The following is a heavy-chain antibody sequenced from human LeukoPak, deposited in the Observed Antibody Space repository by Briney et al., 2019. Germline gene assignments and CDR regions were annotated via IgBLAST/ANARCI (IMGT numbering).Heavy chain of an antibody. CDR1: GFTFSSYG. CDR2: IRYDGSNK. CDR3: AKAPAGPYYMDV. V-gene: IGHV3-30*02. J-gene: IGHJ6*03. Sequence: GGSLRLSCAASGFTFSSYGMHWVRQAPGKGLGWVAFIRYDGSNKYYADSVKGRFTISRDNSKNTLYLQMNSLRAEDTAVYYCAKAPAGPYYMDVWGKGTTVTVSS.